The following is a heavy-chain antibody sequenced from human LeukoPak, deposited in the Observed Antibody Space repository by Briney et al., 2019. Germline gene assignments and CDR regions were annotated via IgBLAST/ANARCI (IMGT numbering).Heavy chain of an antibody. CDR2: IHHRGSA. CDR1: GGAIGGYY. D-gene: IGHD3-3*01. J-gene: IGHJ5*02. CDR3: ARDPQRVRFLEWWPYSNWFDP. V-gene: IGHV4-59*01. Sequence: PSETLSLTCTVSGGAIGGYYWNWIRQPPGKGPEWIGHIHHRGSAYYNPSLQSRITISLDTPKNQLSLKLNSVTAADTAVYYCARDPQRVRFLEWWPYSNWFDPWGQGTLVTVSS.